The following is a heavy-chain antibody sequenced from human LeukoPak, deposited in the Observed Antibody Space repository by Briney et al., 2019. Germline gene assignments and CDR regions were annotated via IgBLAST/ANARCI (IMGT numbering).Heavy chain of an antibody. Sequence: GGSLRLSCAASGFTFSSYWMSWVRQAPGKGLEWVANIKQDGSEKSYVDSVKGRFTISRDNAKNSLYLQMNSLRAEDTAVYYCARGGPIAAAGKAFDYWGQGTLVTVSS. V-gene: IGHV3-7*01. CDR2: IKQDGSEK. CDR3: ARGGPIAAAGKAFDY. J-gene: IGHJ4*02. CDR1: GFTFSSYW. D-gene: IGHD6-13*01.